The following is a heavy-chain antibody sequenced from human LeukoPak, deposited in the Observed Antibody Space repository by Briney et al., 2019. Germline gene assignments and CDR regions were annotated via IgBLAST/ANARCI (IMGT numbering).Heavy chain of an antibody. J-gene: IGHJ1*01. CDR1: GFIVSSKY. CDR3: ARTDETAPAEDFQH. V-gene: IGHV3-66*01. Sequence: GGSLRLSCAASGFIVSSKYMSWVRQAPGKGLEWVSIIFSGDSTYYADSVKGRFTISRDNSKNTVYLQMNSLRAEDTAVYYCARTDETAPAEDFQHWGQGTLVTVSS. D-gene: IGHD2-21*02. CDR2: IFSGDST.